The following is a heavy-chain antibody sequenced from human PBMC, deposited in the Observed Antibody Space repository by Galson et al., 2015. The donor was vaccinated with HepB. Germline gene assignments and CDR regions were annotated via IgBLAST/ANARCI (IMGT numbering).Heavy chain of an antibody. CDR3: ARDRQQLSSNRYYYYGIDV. D-gene: IGHD6-13*01. CDR1: GFTFSSYS. J-gene: IGHJ6*02. Sequence: SLRLSCAASGFTFSSYSMNWVRQAPGKGLEWVSSISSSSSHIYYADSLKGRFTISRDNAKNSLYLQMDSLRAEDTAVYYCARDRQQLSSNRYYYYGIDVWVQGTTVTVSS. CDR2: ISSSSSHI. V-gene: IGHV3-21*01.